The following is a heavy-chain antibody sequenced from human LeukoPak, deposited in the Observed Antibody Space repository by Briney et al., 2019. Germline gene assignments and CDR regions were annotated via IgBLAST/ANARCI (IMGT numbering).Heavy chain of an antibody. Sequence: SETLSLTCTVSGGSISSNSYYWGWIRQPPGKGLEWIGSIYYSGSTYYNPSLKSRITISVDTSKNQFSLKLSSVTAADTAVYYCARSIVVVPAEIDYWGQGTLVTVSS. J-gene: IGHJ4*02. CDR3: ARSIVVVPAEIDY. V-gene: IGHV4-39*01. CDR1: GGSISSNSYY. CDR2: IYYSGST. D-gene: IGHD2-2*01.